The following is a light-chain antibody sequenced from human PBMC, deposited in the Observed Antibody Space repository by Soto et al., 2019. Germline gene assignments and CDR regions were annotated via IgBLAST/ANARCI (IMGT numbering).Light chain of an antibody. CDR3: QPYGSSPPST. CDR2: GAS. J-gene: IGKJ1*01. V-gene: IGKV3-20*01. Sequence: EIVLTQSPGTLSLSPGERATLSCRASQSVSSSYLAWYQQKPGQAPRLLIYGASSRATGIPDRFSGSGSGTDFTLTISRLEPEDFAVYYCQPYGSSPPSTFGQGTKFDIK. CDR1: QSVSSSY.